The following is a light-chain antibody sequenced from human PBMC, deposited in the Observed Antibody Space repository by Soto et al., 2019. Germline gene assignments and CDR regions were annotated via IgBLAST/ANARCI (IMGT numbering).Light chain of an antibody. J-gene: IGLJ1*01. CDR1: SSDVGDYGY. CDR3: NSYTSKSTGV. CDR2: EVS. Sequence: QSALTQPASVSGSPGQSITISCTGTSSDVGDYGYVSWYQHLPGKAPKLIIYEVSNRPSGVSNRFSGSKSVNTASLTISGLQAEDEADYYCNSYTSKSTGVFGTGTKVTVL. V-gene: IGLV2-14*01.